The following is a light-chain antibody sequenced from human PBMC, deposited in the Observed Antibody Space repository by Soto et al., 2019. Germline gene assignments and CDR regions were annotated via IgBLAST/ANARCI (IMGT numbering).Light chain of an antibody. Sequence: SVLTRPRSASGAPGQRVTISCSGSSSNIRSNYVYWYQQLPGTAPKLLIYRNDQRPSGVPDRFSGSKSGTSASLAISGLRSEDEADYYCASGDDSLSSPFYVFGDGT. J-gene: IGLJ1*01. V-gene: IGLV1-47*01. CDR2: RND. CDR1: SSNIRSNY. CDR3: ASGDDSLSSPFYV.